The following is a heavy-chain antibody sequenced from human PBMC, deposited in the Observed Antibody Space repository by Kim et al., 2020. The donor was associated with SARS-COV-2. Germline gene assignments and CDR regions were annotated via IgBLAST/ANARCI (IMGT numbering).Heavy chain of an antibody. CDR1: GFTFDIYA. CDR3: AKMAVMDDYKYYYYYGRDV. Sequence: GGSLRLSCVGSGFTFDIYAMSWVRQAPGKGLEWVSFISGGGGNKFYADSVRGRFTISRDNSKNTLYLQMNSLRDEDTALYYCAKMAVMDDYKYYYYYGRDVWGQGTTVTVSS. J-gene: IGHJ6*02. CDR2: ISGGGGNK. V-gene: IGHV3-23*01. D-gene: IGHD3-16*01.